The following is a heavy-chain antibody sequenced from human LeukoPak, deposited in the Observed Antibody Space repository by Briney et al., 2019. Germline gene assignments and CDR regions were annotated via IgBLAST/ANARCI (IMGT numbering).Heavy chain of an antibody. CDR2: INPNSGGT. D-gene: IGHD3-16*02. J-gene: IGHJ4*02. CDR1: GYAFTCYY. Sequence: ASENVSFKASGYAFTCYYMHWVRQGPGQGLEWMGWINPNSGGTNNEQKSQSSVTMTRDPSISTAYMELSRLRSDDTPVYYCARINPGYDYVWGSYRYGLGYWGQGTLVTVSS. CDR3: ARINPGYDYVWGSYRYGLGY. V-gene: IGHV1-2*02.